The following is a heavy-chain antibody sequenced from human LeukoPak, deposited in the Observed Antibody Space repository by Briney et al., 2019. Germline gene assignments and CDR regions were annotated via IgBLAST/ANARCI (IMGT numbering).Heavy chain of an antibody. CDR1: GVTFSSYA. CDR2: ISGSGGST. Sequence: GGSLRLSCAASGVTFSSYAMSWVRQAPGKGLEWVSAISGSGGSTYYADSVKGRFTISRDNSKNTLYLQKNSLRAEDTAVYYCAKTRCCSSTSCYDYWGQGTLVTVSS. CDR3: AKTRCCSSTSCYDY. V-gene: IGHV3-23*01. D-gene: IGHD2-2*01. J-gene: IGHJ4*02.